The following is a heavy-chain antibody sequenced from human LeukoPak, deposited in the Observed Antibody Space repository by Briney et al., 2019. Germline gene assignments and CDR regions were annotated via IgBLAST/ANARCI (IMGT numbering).Heavy chain of an antibody. CDR2: IDYSGST. D-gene: IGHD3-10*01. V-gene: IGHV4-59*08. CDR1: GGSISSYY. Sequence: PSETLSLTCTVSGGSISSYYWSWIRQPPGKGLEWIGYIDYSGSTNYNPSLKSRVTISVDTSKNQFSLKLSSVTAADTAVYYCARHGSMVRGVIKAPYFDYWGQGTLVTVSS. J-gene: IGHJ4*02. CDR3: ARHGSMVRGVIKAPYFDY.